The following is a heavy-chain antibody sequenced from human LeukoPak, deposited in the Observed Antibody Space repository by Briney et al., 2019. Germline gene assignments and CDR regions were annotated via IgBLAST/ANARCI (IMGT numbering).Heavy chain of an antibody. Sequence: GGSLRLSYAASGFTFSSYAMSWVRQAPGKGLEWVSAISGSGGSTYYADSVKGRFTISRDNSKNTLYLQMNSLRAEDTAVYYCAKAVDFWSGYYNYWGQGTLVTVSS. V-gene: IGHV3-23*01. D-gene: IGHD3-3*01. J-gene: IGHJ4*02. CDR3: AKAVDFWSGYYNY. CDR1: GFTFSSYA. CDR2: ISGSGGST.